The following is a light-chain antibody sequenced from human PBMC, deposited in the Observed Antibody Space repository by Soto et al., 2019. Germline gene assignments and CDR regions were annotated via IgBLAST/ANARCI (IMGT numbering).Light chain of an antibody. J-gene: IGLJ1*01. Sequence: QSVLTQPPSVSGAPGQRVTISCTGSSSDIGAGFDVHWYQQLPGAAPKLLIYGNTNRPSGVPDRFSASKSGTSASLAITGLQAEDEADYYCQSYDSSMSFYVFGTGTKLTVL. CDR3: QSYDSSMSFYV. CDR1: SSDIGAGFD. V-gene: IGLV1-40*01. CDR2: GNT.